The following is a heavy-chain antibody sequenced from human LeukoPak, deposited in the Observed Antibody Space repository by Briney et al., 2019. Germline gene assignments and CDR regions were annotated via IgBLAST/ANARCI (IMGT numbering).Heavy chain of an antibody. CDR3: EKLPRGSRSYSAFDC. Sequence: GGSLRLSCAASGFTFSSYAMSCVRQAPGKGLEGVSAISGSGGSTYYADSVKGRFTISRDNSKNTLYLQMNSLRDEDTDVYYCEKLPRGSRSYSAFDCWGQGTLVTASS. CDR1: GFTFSSYA. D-gene: IGHD3-10*01. J-gene: IGHJ4*02. CDR2: ISGSGGST. V-gene: IGHV3-23*01.